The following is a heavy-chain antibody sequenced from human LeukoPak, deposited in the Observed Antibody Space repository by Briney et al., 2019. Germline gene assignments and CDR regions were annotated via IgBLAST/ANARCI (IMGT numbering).Heavy chain of an antibody. CDR1: GGSISSYY. Sequence: PSETLSLTCTVSGGSISSYYWTWIRQPPGKGLEWIGCIYYSGGTNYNSSLKRRVTISVDTSKNQFSLKLSSVTAADTAVYYCARDSGVARTLDYWGQRILVTVSS. CDR2: IYYSGGT. J-gene: IGHJ4*02. CDR3: ARDSGVARTLDY. V-gene: IGHV4-59*01. D-gene: IGHD2-15*01.